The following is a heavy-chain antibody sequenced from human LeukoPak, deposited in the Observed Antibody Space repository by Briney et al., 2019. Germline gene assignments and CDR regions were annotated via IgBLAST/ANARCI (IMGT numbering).Heavy chain of an antibody. J-gene: IGHJ4*02. CDR3: ASLGRYSGSYPLDY. V-gene: IGHV4-39*01. CDR2: IYYSGST. D-gene: IGHD1-26*01. CDR1: GGSISSSSYY. Sequence: SETLSLTCTVSGGSISSSSYYWGWIRQPPGKGLEWIGSIYYSGSTYYNSSLKSRLTISVDTSKNQFSLKLSSVTAADTAVYYCASLGRYSGSYPLDYWGQGTLVTVSS.